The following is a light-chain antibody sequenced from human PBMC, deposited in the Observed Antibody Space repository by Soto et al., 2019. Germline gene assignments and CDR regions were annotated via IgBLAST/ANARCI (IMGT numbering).Light chain of an antibody. CDR1: SSDVGNYNL. V-gene: IGLV2-23*02. CDR3: CSYAGSNYV. Sequence: LTQPASVSGSPGQSITISCTGTSSDVGNYNLVSWYQHHPGKAPKLMIYEVSKRPSGVSNRFSGSKSGDTASLTISGLQAEDEADYYCCSYAGSNYVFGTGTKVTVL. CDR2: EVS. J-gene: IGLJ1*01.